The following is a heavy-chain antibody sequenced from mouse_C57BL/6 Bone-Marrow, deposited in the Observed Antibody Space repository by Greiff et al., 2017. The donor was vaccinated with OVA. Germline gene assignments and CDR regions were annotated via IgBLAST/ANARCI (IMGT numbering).Heavy chain of an antibody. CDR2: IDPETGGT. CDR1: GYTFTDYE. CDR3: TRGGIYYDYDVGDFDY. Sequence: QVQLKESGAELVRPGASVTLSCKASGYTFTDYEMHWVKQTPVHGLEWIRAIDPETGGTAYNQKFKGKAILTADKSSSTAYMELRSLTSEDSAVYYCTRGGIYYDYDVGDFDYWGQGTTLTVSS. D-gene: IGHD2-4*01. J-gene: IGHJ2*01. V-gene: IGHV1-15*01.